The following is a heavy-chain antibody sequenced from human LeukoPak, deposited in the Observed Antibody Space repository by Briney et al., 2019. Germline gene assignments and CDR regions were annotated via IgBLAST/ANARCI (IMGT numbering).Heavy chain of an antibody. Sequence: ASVKVSCKASGYTFTGYYMHWVRQAPGQGLEWMGWMNPNSGNTGYAQKFQGRVTMTRNTSISTAYMELSSLRSEDTAVYYCARDYGSGSSCDYWGQGTLVTVSS. CDR2: MNPNSGNT. D-gene: IGHD3-10*01. J-gene: IGHJ4*02. V-gene: IGHV1-8*02. CDR1: GYTFTGYY. CDR3: ARDYGSGSSCDY.